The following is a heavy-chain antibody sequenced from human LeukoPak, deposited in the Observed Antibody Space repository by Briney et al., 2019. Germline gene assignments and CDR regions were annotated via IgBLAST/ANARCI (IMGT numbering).Heavy chain of an antibody. D-gene: IGHD2-2*02. Sequence: GASVKVSCKASGYTFTSYGISWVRQAPGQGLEWMGWISAYNGNTNYAQKLQGRVTMTTDTSTSTAYMELRSLRSDDTAVYYCARVLPVAIVVVPAARPVDYWGQGTLVTVSS. CDR3: ARVLPVAIVVVPAARPVDY. CDR1: GYTFTSYG. V-gene: IGHV1-18*01. J-gene: IGHJ4*02. CDR2: ISAYNGNT.